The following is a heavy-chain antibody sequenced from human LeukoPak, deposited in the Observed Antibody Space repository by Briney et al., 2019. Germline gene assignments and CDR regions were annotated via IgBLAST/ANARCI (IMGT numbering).Heavy chain of an antibody. J-gene: IGHJ4*02. V-gene: IGHV3-30*02. CDR3: AKDPREYSSSSGGY. D-gene: IGHD6-6*01. CDR1: GFTFSSYG. Sequence: GGSLRLSCAASGFTFSSYGMHWVRQAPGKGLEWVAFIRYDGSNKYYADSVKGRFTISRDNSKNTLYLQMNSLRAEDTAVYYCAKDPREYSSSSGGYWGQGTLVTVSS. CDR2: IRYDGSNK.